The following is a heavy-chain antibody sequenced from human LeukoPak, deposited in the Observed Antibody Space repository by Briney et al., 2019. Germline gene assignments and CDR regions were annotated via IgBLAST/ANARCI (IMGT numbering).Heavy chain of an antibody. CDR3: ARTKTIVVVPAAIPGNWFDP. CDR2: ISAYNGNT. J-gene: IGHJ5*02. V-gene: IGHV1-18*01. CDR1: GYTFTSYG. D-gene: IGHD2-2*02. Sequence: ASVKVSCKASGYTFTSYGISWVRQAPGQGLEWMGWISAYNGNTNYAQKLQGRVTMTTDTSTSTAYMELRSLRSDDTAVYYCARTKTIVVVPAAIPGNWFDPWGQGTLVTVSS.